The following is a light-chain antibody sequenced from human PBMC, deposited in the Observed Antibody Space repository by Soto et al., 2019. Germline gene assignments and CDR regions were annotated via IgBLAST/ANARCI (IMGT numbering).Light chain of an antibody. V-gene: IGLV2-14*01. Sequence: QSALTQPASVSGSPGQSITISCTGTSSDVGDYNYVSWYQQHPGKAPKLMIYHVSNRPSGVSNRFSGSKSGNTASLTISGLQAEDEADYYCSSYTSSSTLGFGTGTKVTVL. J-gene: IGLJ1*01. CDR2: HVS. CDR1: SSDVGDYNY. CDR3: SSYTSSSTLG.